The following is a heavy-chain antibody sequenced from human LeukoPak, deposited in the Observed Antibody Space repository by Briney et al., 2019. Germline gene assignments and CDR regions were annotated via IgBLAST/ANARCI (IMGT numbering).Heavy chain of an antibody. J-gene: IGHJ4*02. D-gene: IGHD1-7*01. Sequence: GGSLRLSCVASGFTFSRYVMHWVRQAPGKGLEWVAVISYDGSDKLYADSVKGRFTISRDNSKNTLYVQMNSLRAEDTAVYYCARANWNYYFDYWGQGTLVTVSS. CDR1: GFTFSRYV. CDR2: ISYDGSDK. CDR3: ARANWNYYFDY. V-gene: IGHV3-30-3*01.